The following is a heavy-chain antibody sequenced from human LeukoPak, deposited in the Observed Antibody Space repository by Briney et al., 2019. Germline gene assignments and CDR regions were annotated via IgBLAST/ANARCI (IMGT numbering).Heavy chain of an antibody. Sequence: SETLSLTCAVYGGSFSNYFLSWVRQPPGKGLEWIGSIYYSGDTYYNPSLKSRRVTISVDTSKNQFSLRLSSVTAADTAVYYCARHQWHYYYYMGVWGKGSTVTVSS. V-gene: IGHV4-39*01. CDR2: IYYSGDT. CDR3: ARHQWHYYYYMGV. CDR1: GGSFSNYF. D-gene: IGHD6-19*01. J-gene: IGHJ6*03.